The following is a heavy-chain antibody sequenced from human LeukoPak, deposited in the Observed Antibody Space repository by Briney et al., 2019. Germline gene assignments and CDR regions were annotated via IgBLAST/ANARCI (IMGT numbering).Heavy chain of an antibody. CDR3: ARDSGGAQY. V-gene: IGHV4-39*02. CDR1: GGSISSSSYY. CDR2: IYYSGST. Sequence: SETLSLTCTVSGGSISSSSYYWAWIRQPPGKGLEWIGNIYYSGSTYYNPSLKSRVTISVDTSKNQFSLKLSSVTAADTAVYYCARDSGGAQYWGQGTLVTVSS. D-gene: IGHD3-10*01. J-gene: IGHJ1*01.